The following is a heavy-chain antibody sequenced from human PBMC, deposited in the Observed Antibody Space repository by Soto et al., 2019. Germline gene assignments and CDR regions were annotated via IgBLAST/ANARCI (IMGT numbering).Heavy chain of an antibody. CDR1: GFTFSSYS. Sequence: GGSLRLSCAASGFTFSSYSMNWVRQAPGKGLEWVSSISSSSSYIYYADSVKGRFTISRDNAKNSLYLQMNSLRAEDTAVYYCAKPPGIAAAGPDYYYYMDVWGKGTTVTVSS. CDR3: AKPPGIAAAGPDYYYYMDV. D-gene: IGHD6-13*01. V-gene: IGHV3-21*01. J-gene: IGHJ6*03. CDR2: ISSSSSYI.